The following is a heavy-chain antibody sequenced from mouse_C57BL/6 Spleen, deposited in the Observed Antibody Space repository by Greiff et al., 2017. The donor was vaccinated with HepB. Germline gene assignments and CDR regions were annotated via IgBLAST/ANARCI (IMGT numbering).Heavy chain of an antibody. J-gene: IGHJ3*01. Sequence: EVKLMESGGGLVQSGRSLRLSCATSGFTFSDFYMEWVRQAPGKGLEWIAASRNKANDYTTEYSASVKGRFIVSRDTSQSILYLQMNALRAEDTAIYYCARDGLGSGGRFAYWGQGTLVTVSA. CDR1: GFTFSDFY. V-gene: IGHV7-1*01. CDR2: SRNKANDYTT. D-gene: IGHD4-1*01. CDR3: ARDGLGSGGRFAY.